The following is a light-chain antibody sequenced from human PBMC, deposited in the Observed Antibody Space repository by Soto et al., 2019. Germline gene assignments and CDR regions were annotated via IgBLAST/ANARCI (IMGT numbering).Light chain of an antibody. Sequence: QSALTQPPSASGSPGQSVTISCTGTSSDVGAYNYVSWYQQHPGKAPKLMIYKVGKRPSGVPDRFSGSKSGNTASLTVSGLQAEDEADYYCSSYAGSNAYVFGTGTKLTVL. J-gene: IGLJ1*01. CDR3: SSYAGSNAYV. CDR1: SSDVGAYNY. V-gene: IGLV2-8*01. CDR2: KVG.